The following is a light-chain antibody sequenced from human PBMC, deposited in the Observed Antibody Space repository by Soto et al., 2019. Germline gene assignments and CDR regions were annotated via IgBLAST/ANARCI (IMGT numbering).Light chain of an antibody. CDR2: DDH. Sequence: QSVLTQPPSVSAAPGQRVSISCSGGSSNIGKNSVSWYQQLPATAPKLLIYDDHQRPSGIPDRFSASKSGTSATLDITGLQAGDEADYYCATWDLTLSAGVLFGGGTKLTVL. CDR1: SSNIGKNS. J-gene: IGLJ2*01. V-gene: IGLV1-51*01. CDR3: ATWDLTLSAGVL.